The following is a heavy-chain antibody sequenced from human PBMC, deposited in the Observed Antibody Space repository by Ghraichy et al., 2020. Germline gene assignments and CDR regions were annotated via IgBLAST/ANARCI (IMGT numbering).Heavy chain of an antibody. CDR3: AKDIGEDRDSSWYFDL. D-gene: IGHD6-13*01. Sequence: GVLRLSCAASGLTFDDYAMHWVRQAPGKGLEWVSLISGDGGSTYYAYSVKGRFTISRDNSKNSLYLQMNSLRTEDTALYYCAKDIGEDRDSSWYFDLWGRGTLVTVSS. V-gene: IGHV3-43*02. CDR2: ISGDGGST. CDR1: GLTFDDYA. J-gene: IGHJ2*01.